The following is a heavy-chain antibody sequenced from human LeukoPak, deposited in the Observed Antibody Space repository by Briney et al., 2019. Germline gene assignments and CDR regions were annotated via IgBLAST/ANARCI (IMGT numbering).Heavy chain of an antibody. V-gene: IGHV3-48*01. CDR2: ISSSSSTI. J-gene: IGHJ4*02. CDR3: ARGSTYHDSSGQVPFDY. CDR1: GFTFSTYS. Sequence: GGSLRLSCAASGFTFSTYSMNWVRQAPGKGLEWVSYISSSSSTIYYADSVKGRFTNSRDNAKNSLYLQMNSLRAEDTAVYYCARGSTYHDSSGQVPFDYWGQGTLVTVSS. D-gene: IGHD3-22*01.